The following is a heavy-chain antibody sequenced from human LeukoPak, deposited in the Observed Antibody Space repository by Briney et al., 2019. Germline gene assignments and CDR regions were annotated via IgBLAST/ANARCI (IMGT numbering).Heavy chain of an antibody. V-gene: IGHV3-53*01. CDR2: IYSGGST. D-gene: IGHD6-13*01. CDR3: AREGQQLGFDY. Sequence: GGSLRLSCAASGFTFSSNYMSWVRQAPGKGLEWVSVIYSGGSTYYADSVKGRFTISRDNSKNTLYLQMNSLRAEDTAVYYCAREGQQLGFDYWGQGNLVTVSA. J-gene: IGHJ4*02. CDR1: GFTFSSNY.